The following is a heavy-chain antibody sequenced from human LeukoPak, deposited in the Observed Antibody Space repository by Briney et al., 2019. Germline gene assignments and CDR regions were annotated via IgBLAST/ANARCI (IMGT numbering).Heavy chain of an antibody. V-gene: IGHV1-2*02. D-gene: IGHD2-2*01. Sequence: ASVKVSCKASGYTFTGYYMHWVRQAPGQGPEWMGWINPNSGGTNYAQKFQGRVTMTRDTSISTAYMELSRLRSDDTAVYYCARARTRMPNWFDPWGQGTLVTVSS. J-gene: IGHJ5*02. CDR2: INPNSGGT. CDR3: ARARTRMPNWFDP. CDR1: GYTFTGYY.